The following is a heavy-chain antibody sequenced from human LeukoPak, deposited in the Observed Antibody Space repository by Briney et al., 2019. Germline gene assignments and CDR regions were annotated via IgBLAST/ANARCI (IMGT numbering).Heavy chain of an antibody. CDR2: ISGNGRST. J-gene: IGHJ3*01. CDR3: TRDIGRLRGDAFDF. Sequence: GGSLRLSCTASGFTLSTYATHWVRQAPGKGLEYVSGISGNGRSTFYANSVKGRFTVSRDNSKDTLYLHMGSLRAEDMAVYYCTRDIGRLRGDAFDFWGQGTMVTVSS. V-gene: IGHV3-64*01. D-gene: IGHD2-15*01. CDR1: GFTLSTYA.